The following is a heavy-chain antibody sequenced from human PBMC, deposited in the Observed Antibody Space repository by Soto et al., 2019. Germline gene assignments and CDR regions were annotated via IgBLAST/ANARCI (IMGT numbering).Heavy chain of an antibody. Sequence: ASVKVSCKASGGLFSSYPISWVRQVPGQGLEWMGGIIPVFQTAYYTQRFQGRVTITADESTNTAYMELSSPRSEDTAIYYCARGGSGYTWFNEFWGQGTLVTVSS. CDR3: ARGGSGYTWFNEF. J-gene: IGHJ4*02. CDR1: GGLFSSYP. D-gene: IGHD3-22*01. CDR2: IIPVFQTA. V-gene: IGHV1-69*13.